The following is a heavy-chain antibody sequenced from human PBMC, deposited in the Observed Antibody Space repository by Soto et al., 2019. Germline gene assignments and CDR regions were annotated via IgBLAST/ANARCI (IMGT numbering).Heavy chain of an antibody. V-gene: IGHV4-30-2*01. CDR1: GGSISSGGYS. Sequence: QLQLQESGSGLVKPSQTLSLTCAVSGGSISSGGYSWSWIRQPPGKGLEWIGYIYHSGSTYYNPSLKSRVPISVDRSKTQFSLKLRSXXXXXXXXXXXXXXPXPXGQGTLVAVSS. CDR2: IYHSGST. CDR3: XXXPXP. J-gene: IGHJ5*02.